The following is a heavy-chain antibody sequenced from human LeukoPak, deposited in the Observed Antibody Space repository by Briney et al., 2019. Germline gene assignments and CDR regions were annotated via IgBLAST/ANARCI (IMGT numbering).Heavy chain of an antibody. CDR1: GGTFSSYA. CDR3: ARSITIFGVVPYFDY. D-gene: IGHD3-3*01. V-gene: IGHV1-69*05. J-gene: IGHJ4*02. CDR2: IIPIFGTA. Sequence: GASVKVSCKASGGTFSSYAISWVRQAPGQGLEWMGGIIPIFGTANYAQKFQGRVTITTDESTSTAYMELSSLRSEDTAVYYCARSITIFGVVPYFDYWGQGTLVTVSS.